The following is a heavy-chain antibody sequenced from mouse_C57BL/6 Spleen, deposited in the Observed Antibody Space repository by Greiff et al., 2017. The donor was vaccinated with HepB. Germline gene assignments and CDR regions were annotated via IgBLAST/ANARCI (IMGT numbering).Heavy chain of an antibody. D-gene: IGHD1-1*01. CDR2: IYPGDGDT. CDR1: GYAFSSSW. V-gene: IGHV1-82*01. CDR3: ARSFYGSSLDY. J-gene: IGHJ2*01. Sequence: QVQLQQSGPELVKPGASVKISCKASGYAFSSSWMNWVKQRPGEGLEWIGRIYPGDGDTNYNGKFKGKATLTADKSSSTAYMQLSSLTSEDSAVYFCARSFYGSSLDYWGQGTTLTVSS.